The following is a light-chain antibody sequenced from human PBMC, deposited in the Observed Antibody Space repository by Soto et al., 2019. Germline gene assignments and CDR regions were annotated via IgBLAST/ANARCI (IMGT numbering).Light chain of an antibody. CDR1: QNINTY. CDR3: QQTSSDPFT. V-gene: IGKV1-39*01. Sequence: IQITQSASSLSASTSYIFTIICRASQNINTYLTWYQQKPGKAPKLLMFDAASLQSGVPSRFSGSGSRTDFTLTITSLQPEDFATYYCQQTSSDPFTFGPGTKVDIK. CDR2: DAA. J-gene: IGKJ3*01.